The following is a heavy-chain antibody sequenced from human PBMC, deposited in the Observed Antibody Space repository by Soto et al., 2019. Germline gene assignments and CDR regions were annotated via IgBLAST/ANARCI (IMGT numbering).Heavy chain of an antibody. CDR3: ARDLGQSEISGWYVGAFDI. CDR1: GFTFSSYA. Sequence: PGGSLRLSCAASGFTFSSYAMHWVRQAPGKGLEWVAVISYDGSNKYYADSVKGRFTISRDNSKNTLYLQMNSLRAEDTAVYYCARDLGQSEISGWYVGAFDIWGQGTMVTVSS. V-gene: IGHV3-30-3*01. J-gene: IGHJ3*02. D-gene: IGHD6-19*01. CDR2: ISYDGSNK.